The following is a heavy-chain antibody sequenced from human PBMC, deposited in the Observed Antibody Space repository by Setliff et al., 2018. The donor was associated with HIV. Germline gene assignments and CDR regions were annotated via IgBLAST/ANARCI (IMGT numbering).Heavy chain of an antibody. CDR3: ARVPSRYCSSTTCPFFFDQ. Sequence: GASVKVSCKASGYTFTGYYIHWVRQAPGQGLEWMGWINPKSGDTNYVQKFQGRVTMTRDTSISTAYMELTRLRSDDMAVYYCARVPSRYCSSTTCPFFFDQWGQGTLVTVSS. V-gene: IGHV1-2*02. J-gene: IGHJ4*02. CDR2: INPKSGDT. CDR1: GYTFTGYY. D-gene: IGHD2-2*01.